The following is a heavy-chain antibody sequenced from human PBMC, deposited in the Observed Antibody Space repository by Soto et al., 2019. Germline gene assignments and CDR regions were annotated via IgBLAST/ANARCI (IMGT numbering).Heavy chain of an antibody. J-gene: IGHJ6*02. CDR3: ARDTQSKDCSSTSCFYYGMDV. CDR1: GFTFSSYG. Sequence: GGSLRLSCAASGFTFSSYGMHWVRQAPGKGLEWVAVIWYDGSNKYYADSVKGRFTISRDNSKNTLYLQMNSLRAEDTAVYYCARDTQSKDCSSTSCFYYGMDVWGQGTTVTVSS. V-gene: IGHV3-33*01. D-gene: IGHD2-2*01. CDR2: IWYDGSNK.